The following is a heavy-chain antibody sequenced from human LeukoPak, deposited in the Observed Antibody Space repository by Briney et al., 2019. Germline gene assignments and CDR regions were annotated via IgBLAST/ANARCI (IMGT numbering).Heavy chain of an antibody. J-gene: IGHJ6*02. CDR1: GYTFTGYY. Sequence: ASVKVSCKASGYTFTGYYMHWVRQAPGQVLGWMGWINPNSGGTNYAQKFQGRVTITADKSTSTAYMELSSLRSEDTAVYYCARSYSGVVSDYYHGMDVWGQGTTVTVSS. D-gene: IGHD2-21*01. V-gene: IGHV1-2*02. CDR2: INPNSGGT. CDR3: ARSYSGVVSDYYHGMDV.